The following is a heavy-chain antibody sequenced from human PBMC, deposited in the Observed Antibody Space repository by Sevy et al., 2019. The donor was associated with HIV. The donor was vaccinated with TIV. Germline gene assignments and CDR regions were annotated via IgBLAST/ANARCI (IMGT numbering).Heavy chain of an antibody. CDR3: AKDRCTGDVCDNYYYALDI. V-gene: IGHV3-30*18. D-gene: IGHD2-8*02. CDR2: ISKDGRTK. Sequence: GGSLRLSCAAPGFTFNSYAMHWVRQAPGKGLEWVAVISKDGRTKYYAESVKGRFTISRDTSKNTLNLQMNSQRAEDTAVFYGAKDRCTGDVCDNYYYALDISGQGTTVTVSS. CDR1: GFTFNSYA. J-gene: IGHJ6*02.